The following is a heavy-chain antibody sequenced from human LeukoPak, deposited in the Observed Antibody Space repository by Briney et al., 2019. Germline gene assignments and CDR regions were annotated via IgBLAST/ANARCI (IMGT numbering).Heavy chain of an antibody. CDR3: AREVDCSGGSCYHFDY. CDR1: GGSISSSNW. Sequence: SETLSLTCAVSGGSISSSNWWSWVRQPPGKGLEWIGEIYHSGSTNYNPSLKSRVTISVDKSKNQFSLKLSSVTAADTAVYYCAREVDCSGGSCYHFDYWGQGTLVTVSS. CDR2: IYHSGST. D-gene: IGHD2-15*01. J-gene: IGHJ4*02. V-gene: IGHV4-4*02.